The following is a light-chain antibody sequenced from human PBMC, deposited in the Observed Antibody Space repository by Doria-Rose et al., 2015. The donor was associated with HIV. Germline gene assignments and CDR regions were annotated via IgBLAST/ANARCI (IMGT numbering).Light chain of an antibody. J-gene: IGKJ3*01. Sequence: DIRVTQSPESLGMSLGERATLNCKSNQSPLYTSKNYLAWYQQKPGQHPKLLIYCASTLQSGVPARFSGSGSGTDFTLTISSLEAEDVAVYYCQQYYDTPSFGPGTTVDIK. CDR1: QSPLYTSKNY. CDR3: QQYYDTPS. CDR2: CAS. V-gene: IGKV4-1*01.